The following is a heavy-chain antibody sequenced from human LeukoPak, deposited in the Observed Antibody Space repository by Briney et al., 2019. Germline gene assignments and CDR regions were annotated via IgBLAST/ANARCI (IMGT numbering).Heavy chain of an antibody. CDR2: LSASGGST. D-gene: IGHD3-3*01. CDR3: ARWRGAQSEFEY. CDR1: GSFSSYV. J-gene: IGHJ4*02. Sequence: AGGSLRLSCAASGSFSSYVMTWVRQAPGRGLEWVSTLSASGGSTYYADSVKGRFTISRDNAKNSLYLQMISLRAEDTAVYYCARWRGAQSEFEYWGQGTLVTVSS. V-gene: IGHV3-23*01.